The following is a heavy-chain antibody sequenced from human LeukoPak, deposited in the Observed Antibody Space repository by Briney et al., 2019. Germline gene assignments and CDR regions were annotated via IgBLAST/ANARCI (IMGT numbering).Heavy chain of an antibody. J-gene: IGHJ4*02. CDR2: ISGSGGST. CDR1: GFTFSSYA. Sequence: GGSLRLSCAASGFTFSSYAVSWVRQAPGKGLEWVSAISGSGGSTYYADSVKGRFTISRDNSKNTLYLQMNSLRAEDTAVYYCAKVLGSSGWIHYFDYWGQGTLVTVSS. V-gene: IGHV3-23*01. CDR3: AKVLGSSGWIHYFDY. D-gene: IGHD6-19*01.